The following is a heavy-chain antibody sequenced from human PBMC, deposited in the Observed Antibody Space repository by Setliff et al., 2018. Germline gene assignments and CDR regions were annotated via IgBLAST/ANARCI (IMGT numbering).Heavy chain of an antibody. Sequence: TLSLTCSVSGGSLSSSIYYWGWIRQPPGKGLEWIGSIYYSGSTYYSPSLKRRVTISVDTSKNQFSLKLSSVTAADTAVYYCATRTYYDSNGYYYAIAGPFDIWGQGTMVTVSS. CDR2: IYYSGST. J-gene: IGHJ3*02. CDR3: ATRTYYDSNGYYYAIAGPFDI. CDR1: GGSLSSSIYY. D-gene: IGHD3-22*01. V-gene: IGHV4-39*01.